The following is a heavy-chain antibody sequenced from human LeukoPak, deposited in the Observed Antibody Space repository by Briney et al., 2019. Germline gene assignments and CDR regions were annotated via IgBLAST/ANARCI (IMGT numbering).Heavy chain of an antibody. V-gene: IGHV3-33*01. D-gene: IGHD3-22*01. CDR2: IWYDGSNK. CDR1: GFTFSSYG. CDR3: ARDFYDSSGDRDY. J-gene: IGHJ4*02. Sequence: GRSLRLSCAASGFTFSSYGMHWVRQAPGKGLEWVAVIWYDGSNKYYADSVKGRFTISGDNSKNTLYLQMNSLRAEDTAVYYCARDFYDSSGDRDYWGQGTLVTVSS.